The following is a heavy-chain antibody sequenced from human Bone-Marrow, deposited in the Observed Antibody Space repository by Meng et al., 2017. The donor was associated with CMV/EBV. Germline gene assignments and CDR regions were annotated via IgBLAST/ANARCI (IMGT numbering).Heavy chain of an antibody. Sequence: LTCAVYGGSFSGYDWSWGRQPPGKGLEWIGEINHSGSNNYNPSLKSRVTISVDTSKNQFSLKLSSVTAADTAVYYCAGLVGATLDFDYWGQGTLVTVSS. CDR3: AGLVGATLDFDY. CDR1: GGSFSGYD. D-gene: IGHD1-26*01. CDR2: INHSGSN. V-gene: IGHV4-34*01. J-gene: IGHJ4*02.